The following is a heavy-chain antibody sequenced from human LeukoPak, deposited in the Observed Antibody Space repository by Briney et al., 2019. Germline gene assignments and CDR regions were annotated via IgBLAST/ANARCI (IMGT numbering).Heavy chain of an antibody. CDR1: GGTFSSYA. CDR3: ARVTIFGVVIMGWAFDI. Sequence: SVKVSCKASGGTFSSYAISWVRQAPGQGLEWMGRIIPILGIANYAQKFQGRVTITADKSTSTAYMELSSLRSEDTAVYYCARVTIFGVVIMGWAFDIWGQGTMVTVSS. CDR2: IIPILGIA. V-gene: IGHV1-69*04. J-gene: IGHJ3*02. D-gene: IGHD3-3*01.